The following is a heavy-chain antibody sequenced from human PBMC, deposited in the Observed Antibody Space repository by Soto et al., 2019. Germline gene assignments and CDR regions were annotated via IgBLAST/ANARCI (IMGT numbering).Heavy chain of an antibody. CDR2: IWYDGSNR. CDR3: AGDIRSRYFDL. D-gene: IGHD3-16*01. V-gene: IGHV3-33*01. Sequence: QVQLVESGGGVVQPGGSLRLSCAASGFTFSNYGMHWVRQAPGKGLEWVTVIWYDGSNRYYADSVKGRFSISRDNSKSPLYLQMNSLRAEDTAVEYWAGDIRSRYFDLWGRGTLVTVSS. CDR1: GFTFSNYG. J-gene: IGHJ2*01.